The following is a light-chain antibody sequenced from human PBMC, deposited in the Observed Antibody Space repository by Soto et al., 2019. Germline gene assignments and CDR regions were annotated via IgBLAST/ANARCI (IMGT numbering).Light chain of an antibody. CDR2: AAS. J-gene: IGKJ1*01. Sequence: DIQMTQSPSSLYASVGDRVTITCRASQSISNNLNWYQQKPGKAPKLLIYAASSLQSGVPSRFSGSGSGTDFTLTISSLQPEDFATYYCQQSYRARTFGQGTKVEIK. CDR3: QQSYRART. CDR1: QSISNN. V-gene: IGKV1-39*01.